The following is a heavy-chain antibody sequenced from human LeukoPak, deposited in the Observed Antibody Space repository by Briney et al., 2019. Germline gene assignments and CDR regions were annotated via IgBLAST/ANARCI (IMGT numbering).Heavy chain of an antibody. CDR1: GGSISSGGYY. V-gene: IGHV4-31*03. J-gene: IGHJ6*02. CDR3: ARERITMVRGVRYGMDV. Sequence: SETLSPTCTVSGGSISSGGYYWSWIRQHPGKGLEWIGYIYYSGSTYYNPSLKSRVTISVDTSKNQFSLKLSSVTAADTAVYYCARERITMVRGVRYGMDVWGQGATVTVSS. D-gene: IGHD3-10*01. CDR2: IYYSGST.